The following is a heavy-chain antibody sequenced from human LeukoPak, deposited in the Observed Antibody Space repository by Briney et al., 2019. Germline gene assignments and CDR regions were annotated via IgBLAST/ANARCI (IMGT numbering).Heavy chain of an antibody. D-gene: IGHD3-3*01. CDR3: ARDHYDFWSGYYIRYYYYGMDV. V-gene: IGHV1-46*01. CDR2: INPSGGST. Sequence: ASVKVSCKASGYTFTSYYMHWVRQAPGQGLEWMGIINPSGGSTSYAQKFQGRVTMTRDTPTSTVYMELSSLRSEDTAVYYCARDHYDFWSGYYIRYYYYGMDVWGQGTTVTVSS. CDR1: GYTFTSYY. J-gene: IGHJ6*02.